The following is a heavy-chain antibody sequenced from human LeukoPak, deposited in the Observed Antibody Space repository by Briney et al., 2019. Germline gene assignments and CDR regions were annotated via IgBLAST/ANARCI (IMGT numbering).Heavy chain of an antibody. Sequence: PSETLSLTCTVSGGSISIISSSTYCWGWIRQAPGKGLEWIGSLYYGENSHYNPSLKSRATFSVDTSNNQFSLKLTSVTAADAAVYFCARQLPTAAADTRGYFDYWGQGTVVTVSS. CDR3: ARQLPTAAADTRGYFDY. V-gene: IGHV4-39*01. CDR1: GGSISIISSSTYC. D-gene: IGHD6-25*01. J-gene: IGHJ4*02. CDR2: LYYGENS.